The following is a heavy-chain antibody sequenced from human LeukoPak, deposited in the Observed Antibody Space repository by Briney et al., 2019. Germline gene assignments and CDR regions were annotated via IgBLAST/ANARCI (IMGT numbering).Heavy chain of an antibody. D-gene: IGHD6-13*01. V-gene: IGHV1-69*05. J-gene: IGHJ4*02. CDR2: IIPIFGTA. Sequence: GASVKVSCKASGGTFSSYAISWVRQAPGQGLEWMGGIIPIFGTANYAQKFQGRVTITTDESTSTAYMELSSLRSEDTAVYYCARDGPYSSSWYADYWGQGTLVTVSS. CDR1: GGTFSSYA. CDR3: ARDGPYSSSWYADY.